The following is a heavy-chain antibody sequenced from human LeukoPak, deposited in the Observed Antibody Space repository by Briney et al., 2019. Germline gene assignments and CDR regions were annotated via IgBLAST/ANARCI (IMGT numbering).Heavy chain of an antibody. Sequence: SDTLSLTCAVYGGSFSGYYWSWIRQPPGKGLEWIGEINHSGSTNYNPSLKSRVTISVDTSKNQFSLKLSSVTAADTAVYYCARDSRPTTYCSGGSCYHYYYGMDVWGQGTTVTVSS. CDR2: INHSGST. V-gene: IGHV4-34*01. J-gene: IGHJ6*02. D-gene: IGHD2-15*01. CDR1: GGSFSGYY. CDR3: ARDSRPTTYCSGGSCYHYYYGMDV.